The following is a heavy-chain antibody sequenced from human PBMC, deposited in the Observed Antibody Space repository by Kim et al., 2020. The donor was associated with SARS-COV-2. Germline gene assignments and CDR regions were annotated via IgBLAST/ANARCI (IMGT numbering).Heavy chain of an antibody. CDR3: ARSSGGSYPSFDY. D-gene: IGHD1-26*01. Sequence: YAQKFQGWVTMTRDTSISTAYMELSRLRSDDTAVYYCARSSGGSYPSFDYWGQGTLVTVSS. J-gene: IGHJ4*02. V-gene: IGHV1-2*04.